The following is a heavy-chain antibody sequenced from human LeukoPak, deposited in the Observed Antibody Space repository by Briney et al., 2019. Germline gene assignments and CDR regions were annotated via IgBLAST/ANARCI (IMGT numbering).Heavy chain of an antibody. J-gene: IGHJ6*04. CDR1: GYTFTSYA. Sequence: ASVKVSCKASGYTFTSYAMRWVRQAPGQRLEWMGWINAGSGNTKYSEKFQGRVTITRDTSASTASMELSSLRSEDTAVYYCAREGYSYGSSYYGMDVWGKGTTVTVSS. D-gene: IGHD5-18*01. CDR2: INAGSGNT. CDR3: AREGYSYGSSYYGMDV. V-gene: IGHV1-3*01.